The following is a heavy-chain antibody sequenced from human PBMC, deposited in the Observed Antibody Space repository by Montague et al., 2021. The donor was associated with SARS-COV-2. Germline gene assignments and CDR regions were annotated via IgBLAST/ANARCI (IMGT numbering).Heavy chain of an antibody. CDR2: ISNSSSYI. V-gene: IGHV3-21*01. D-gene: IGHD3-22*01. CDR1: GFTFSSYS. Sequence: SLRLSCAASGFTFSSYSMNWVRQAPGKGLEWVSSISNSSSYIYYADSVKGRITISRDNAKNSLYLQMNRLRAEDTAEYYCARYGTHYYDSSGFIDYWGQGTLVTVSS. CDR3: ARYGTHYYDSSGFIDY. J-gene: IGHJ4*02.